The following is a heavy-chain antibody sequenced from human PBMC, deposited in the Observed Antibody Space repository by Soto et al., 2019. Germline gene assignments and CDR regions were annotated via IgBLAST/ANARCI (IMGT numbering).Heavy chain of an antibody. CDR1: GFTFSSYG. V-gene: IGHV3-33*01. J-gene: IGHJ6*02. CDR3: ARDKPTPEGMDV. CDR2: IWYDGSNK. Sequence: LRLSCAASGFTFSSYGMHWVRQAPGKGLEWVAVIWYDGSNKYYADSVKGRFTVSRDNSKNTLYLQMNSLRAEDTAVYYCARDKPTPEGMDVWGQGTTVTVSS.